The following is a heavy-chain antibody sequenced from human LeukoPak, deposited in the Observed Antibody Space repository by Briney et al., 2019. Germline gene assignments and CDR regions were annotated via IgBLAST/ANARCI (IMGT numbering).Heavy chain of an antibody. CDR1: GGSFSGYY. Sequence: SETLSLTCAVYGGSFSGYYWSWIRQPPGKGLEWIGEINHSGSTNCNPSLKSRVTISVDTSKNQFSLKLSSVTAADTAVYYCARHEGAVDAFDIWGQGTMVTVSS. V-gene: IGHV4-34*01. D-gene: IGHD1-26*01. J-gene: IGHJ3*02. CDR3: ARHEGAVDAFDI. CDR2: INHSGST.